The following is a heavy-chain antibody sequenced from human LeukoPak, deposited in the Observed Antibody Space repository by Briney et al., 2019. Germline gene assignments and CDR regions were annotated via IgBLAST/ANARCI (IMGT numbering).Heavy chain of an antibody. CDR1: GFTFSSFG. CDR2: ISFYGSNQ. CDR3: AKSHPPTVTTEEGEYLQH. D-gene: IGHD4-17*01. J-gene: IGHJ1*01. Sequence: GGSQRLSCAASGFTFSSFGMHWVRQAPGQGLEWVAVISFYGSNQYYADSVKGRFTIYRDNFKNTVYLQMNSLRAEETAVYYCAKSHPPTVTTEEGEYLQHWGQGTLVTVSS. V-gene: IGHV3-30*18.